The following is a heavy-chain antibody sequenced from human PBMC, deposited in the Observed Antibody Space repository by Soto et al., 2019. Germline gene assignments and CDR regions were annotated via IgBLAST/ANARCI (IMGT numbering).Heavy chain of an antibody. CDR1: GGTFSSYA. Sequence: QVQLVQSGAEVKKPGSSVKVSCKASGGTFSSYAISWVRQAPGQGLEWMGGIIPIFGTANYVQKFQGRVTITADESTSTAYMELSSLRSEDTAVYYCASLVPNHYDILTGSDYWGQGTLVTVSS. J-gene: IGHJ4*02. V-gene: IGHV1-69*12. D-gene: IGHD3-9*01. CDR2: IIPIFGTA. CDR3: ASLVPNHYDILTGSDY.